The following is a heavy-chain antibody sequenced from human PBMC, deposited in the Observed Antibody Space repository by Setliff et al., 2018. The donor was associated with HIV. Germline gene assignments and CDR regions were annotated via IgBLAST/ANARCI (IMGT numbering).Heavy chain of an antibody. D-gene: IGHD3-10*01. CDR1: GGSFSGYY. CDR3: ARGRDYYDSGSYFNGRANSYYFMDV. V-gene: IGHV4-34*01. J-gene: IGHJ6*03. Sequence: PSETLSLTCAVYGGSFSGYYWSWIRQPPGKGLEWTGEINHSGSTNYNPSLKSRVTISVDTSKNQFSLRLSSVTAADTAVYYCARGRDYYDSGSYFNGRANSYYFMDVWGKGTTVTVSS. CDR2: INHSGST.